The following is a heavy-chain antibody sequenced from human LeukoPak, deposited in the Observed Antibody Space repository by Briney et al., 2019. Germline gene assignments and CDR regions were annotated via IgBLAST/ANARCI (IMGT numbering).Heavy chain of an antibody. CDR2: IYYSGST. Sequence: SETLSLTCTVSGGSISSHYWSWIRQPPGKGLEWIGYIYYSGSTNYNPSLKSRVTISVDTSKNQFSLKLSSVTAADTAVYYCARSPSITIFGVVRAYYYYYMDVWGKGTTVTVSS. CDR3: ARSPSITIFGVVRAYYYYYMDV. J-gene: IGHJ6*03. V-gene: IGHV4-59*11. D-gene: IGHD3-3*01. CDR1: GGSISSHY.